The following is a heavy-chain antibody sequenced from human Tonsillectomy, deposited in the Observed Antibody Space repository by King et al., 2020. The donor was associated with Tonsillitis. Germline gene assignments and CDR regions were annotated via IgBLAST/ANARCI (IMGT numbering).Heavy chain of an antibody. V-gene: IGHV3-23*03. CDR3: ARHGSAYSVDY. CDR2: IHANTGIT. D-gene: IGHD2-21*01. J-gene: IGHJ4*02. Sequence: VQLVESGGGLVQPGGSLRLSCEASGFTFSSYGMSWVRQAPGKGLEWVALIHANTGITSYADSVRDRFTISRANSKNTLDLQMTSLRADDTAVYYCARHGSAYSVDYWGQGTLVTVSS. CDR1: GFTFSSYG.